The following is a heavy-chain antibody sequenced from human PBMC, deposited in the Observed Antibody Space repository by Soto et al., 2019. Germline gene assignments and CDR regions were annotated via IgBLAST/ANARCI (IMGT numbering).Heavy chain of an antibody. D-gene: IGHD5-18*01. Sequence: ASVKVSCKASGYTFTSYGISWVRQAPGQGLEWMGWINAGNGNSKYSQKFQGRVTITRDTSASTAYMELSSLRSEDTAVYYCARGLNGYLHYFDYWGQGTPVTILL. CDR3: ARGLNGYLHYFDY. V-gene: IGHV1-3*01. CDR2: INAGNGNS. J-gene: IGHJ4*02. CDR1: GYTFTSYG.